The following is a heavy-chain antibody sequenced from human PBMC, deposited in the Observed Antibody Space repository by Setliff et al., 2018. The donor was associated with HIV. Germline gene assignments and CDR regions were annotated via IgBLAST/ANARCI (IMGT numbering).Heavy chain of an antibody. Sequence: GGSLRLSCAVSGFAFDNYGMYWVRQAPGKGLEWVAFIRYDGSNQNYADSVKGRFTISRDNAKNSLYLQMNSLRVEDTAVYYCATDCAVVGGTGSLDSWGQGTLVTVSS. D-gene: IGHD1-26*01. CDR2: IRYDGSNQ. CDR1: GFAFDNYG. V-gene: IGHV3-30*02. CDR3: ATDCAVVGGTGSLDS. J-gene: IGHJ4*02.